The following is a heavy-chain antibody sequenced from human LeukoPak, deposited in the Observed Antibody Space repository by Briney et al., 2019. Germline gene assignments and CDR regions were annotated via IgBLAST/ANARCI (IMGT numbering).Heavy chain of an antibody. CDR1: GYSISSGYY. CDR3: AREVYCSSTSCYGRRYWFDP. Sequence: SGTLSLTCAVSGYSISSGYYWGWIRQPPGKGLEWIGSIYHSGSTYYNPSLKSRVTISVDTSKNQFSLKLSSVTAADTAVYYCAREVYCSSTSCYGRRYWFDPWGQGTLVTVSS. J-gene: IGHJ5*02. D-gene: IGHD2-2*01. CDR2: IYHSGST. V-gene: IGHV4-38-2*02.